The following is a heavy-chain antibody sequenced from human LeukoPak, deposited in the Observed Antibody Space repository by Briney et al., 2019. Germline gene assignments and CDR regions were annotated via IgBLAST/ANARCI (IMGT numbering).Heavy chain of an antibody. CDR3: AREIVATAKFDS. D-gene: IGHD5-12*01. CDR2: VYYSGST. V-gene: IGHV4-39*02. Sequence: PSETLSLTCTVSGGSISSSSYYWGWIRQPPGKGLEWIGSVYYSGSTYYNPSLKSRVTISVDTSKNQFSLQLNSVTPEDTAVYYCAREIVATAKFDSWGQGTLVTVSS. J-gene: IGHJ4*02. CDR1: GGSISSSSYY.